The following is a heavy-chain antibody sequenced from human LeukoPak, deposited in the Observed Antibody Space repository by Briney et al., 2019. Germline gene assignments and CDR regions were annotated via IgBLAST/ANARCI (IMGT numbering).Heavy chain of an antibody. V-gene: IGHV4-39*07. J-gene: IGHJ4*02. D-gene: IGHD6-13*01. CDR1: GGSISSSSYY. CDR3: ARGQFSSSWYN. Sequence: SETLSLTCTVSGGSISSSSYYWGWIRQPPGKGLEWIGSIYYSGSTYYNPSLKSRVTISVDTSKNQFSLKLSSVTAADTAVYYCARGQFSSSWYNWGQGTLVTVSS. CDR2: IYYSGST.